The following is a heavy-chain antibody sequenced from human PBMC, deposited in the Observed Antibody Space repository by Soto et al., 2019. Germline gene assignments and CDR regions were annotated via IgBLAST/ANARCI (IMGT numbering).Heavy chain of an antibody. Sequence: GGSLRLSCAASGFTFSSYAMSWVRQAPGKGLEWVSAVSGGGSYTYYADSVKGRFTISRDNSKNTLYLQMKSLRVEDTAVYYCAKNGGTDYYYYMDVWGKGTTVTVSS. CDR3: AKNGGTDYYYYMDV. D-gene: IGHD2-8*01. CDR2: VSGGGSYT. J-gene: IGHJ6*03. CDR1: GFTFSSYA. V-gene: IGHV3-23*01.